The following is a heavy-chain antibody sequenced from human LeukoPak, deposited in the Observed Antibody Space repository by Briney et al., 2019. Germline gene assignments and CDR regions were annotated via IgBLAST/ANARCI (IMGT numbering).Heavy chain of an antibody. D-gene: IGHD6-13*01. CDR2: IYTSGGT. CDR3: AVDYSSSQYNWFDP. J-gene: IGHJ5*02. V-gene: IGHV4-4*07. CDR1: GGSISSYY. Sequence: SETLSLTCTVSGGSISSYYWSWIRQPAGKGLEWIGRIYTSGGTNYNPSLKSRVTMSVDTSKNQFSLKLSSVTAADTAVYYCAVDYSSSQYNWFDPWGQGTLVTVSS.